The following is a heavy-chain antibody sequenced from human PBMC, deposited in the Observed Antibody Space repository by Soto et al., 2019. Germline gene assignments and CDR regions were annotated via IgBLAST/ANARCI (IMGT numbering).Heavy chain of an antibody. J-gene: IGHJ6*02. D-gene: IGHD3-3*01. Sequence: QVQLVESGGGVVQPGRSLRLSCAASGFTFSSYGMHWVRQAPGKGLEWVAVISYDGSNKYYADSVKGRFTISRDNSKNTLYLQMNSLRAEVTAVYYCAKERRRITIFGVVNYYYYGMDVWGQGTTVTVSS. CDR1: GFTFSSYG. V-gene: IGHV3-30*18. CDR3: AKERRRITIFGVVNYYYYGMDV. CDR2: ISYDGSNK.